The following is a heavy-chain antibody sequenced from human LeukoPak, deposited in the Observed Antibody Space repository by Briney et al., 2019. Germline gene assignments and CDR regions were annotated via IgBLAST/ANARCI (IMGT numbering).Heavy chain of an antibody. Sequence: QPGGSLRLSCAASGFIFSSYEMNWVRQAPGKGLEWVSYISSSGSTIYYADSVKGRFTISRDNAKNSLYLQMNSLRAEDTAVYYCARIYYDILTGYSHFDYWGQGTLVTVSS. CDR1: GFIFSSYE. CDR3: ARIYYDILTGYSHFDY. J-gene: IGHJ4*02. V-gene: IGHV3-48*03. CDR2: ISSSGSTI. D-gene: IGHD3-9*01.